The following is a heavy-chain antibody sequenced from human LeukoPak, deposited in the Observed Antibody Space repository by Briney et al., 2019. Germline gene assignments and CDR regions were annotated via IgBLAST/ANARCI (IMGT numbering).Heavy chain of an antibody. V-gene: IGHV3-23*01. CDR2: IGDSA. CDR3: AKPDYG. CDR1: GFTFRSYL. J-gene: IGHJ4*02. Sequence: HPGGSLRLSRAASGFTFRSYLMTWVRQAPGKGLAWVSTIGDSAYYADPVKGRFTISRDNSKNTRYLQMNSLRVEDTAVYYCAKPDYGWGQGTLVTVSS. D-gene: IGHD3-16*01.